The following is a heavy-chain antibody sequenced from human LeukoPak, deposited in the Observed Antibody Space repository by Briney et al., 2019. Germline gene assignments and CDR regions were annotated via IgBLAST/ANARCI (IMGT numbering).Heavy chain of an antibody. CDR3: AKSYYGSGSYPDY. CDR2: ISGSGGST. D-gene: IGHD3-10*01. CDR1: GFTFSSYG. J-gene: IGHJ4*02. Sequence: QSGGSLRLSCAASGFTFSSYGMSWVRQAPGKGLEWVSAISGSGGSTYYADSVKGRFTISRDNSKNTLYLQMNSLRAEDTAVYYCAKSYYGSGSYPDYWGQGTLVTVSS. V-gene: IGHV3-23*01.